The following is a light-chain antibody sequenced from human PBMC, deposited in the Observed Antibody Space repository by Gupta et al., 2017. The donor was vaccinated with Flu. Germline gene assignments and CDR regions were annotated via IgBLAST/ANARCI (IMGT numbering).Light chain of an antibody. V-gene: IGKV1-33*01. CDR2: DSS. CDR3: QQYDNRRS. CDR1: QDINNY. Sequence: DIQMTQSPSSLSASVGDRVTITCQASQDINNYLNWYQHKPGKAPKLLIYDSSNLETGVPSRCSGSGSGTDFTLTISSLQAEDTATYYCQQYDNRRSFGGGTKVEIK. J-gene: IGKJ4*01.